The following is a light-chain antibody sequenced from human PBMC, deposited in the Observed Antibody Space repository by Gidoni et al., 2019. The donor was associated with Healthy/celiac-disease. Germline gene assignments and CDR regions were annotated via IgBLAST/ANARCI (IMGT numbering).Light chain of an antibody. J-gene: IGLJ3*02. CDR2: GSS. V-gene: IGLV1-40*01. Sequence: QSVLTQPPSVSGAPGPMVTISCTGSSSNIGAGYDVHWYQQLPGTAPKLLIYGSSNRPSGVPDRFSGSKSGTSASLAITGLQAEDEADYYCQSYDSSLSGWVFGGGTKLTVL. CDR3: QSYDSSLSGWV. CDR1: SSNIGAGYD.